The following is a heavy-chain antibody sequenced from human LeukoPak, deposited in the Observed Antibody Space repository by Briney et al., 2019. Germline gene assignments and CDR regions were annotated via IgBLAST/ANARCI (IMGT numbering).Heavy chain of an antibody. Sequence: SQTLSLTCTVSGGSISSGSYYWSWIRQPAGKGLEWIGRIYTSGSTNYNPSLKSRVTVSVDTSKNQFSLKLSSVTAADTAVYYCARWVEYYYYYYMDVWGKGTTVTISS. CDR2: IYTSGST. CDR3: ARWVEYYYYYYMDV. V-gene: IGHV4-61*02. J-gene: IGHJ6*03. CDR1: GGSISSGSYY.